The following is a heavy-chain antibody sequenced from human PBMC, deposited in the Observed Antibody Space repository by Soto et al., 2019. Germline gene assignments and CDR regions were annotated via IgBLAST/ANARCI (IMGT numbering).Heavy chain of an antibody. CDR2: ISGSGGST. J-gene: IGHJ5*02. D-gene: IGHD2-21*01. V-gene: IGHV3-23*01. CDR1: GFTFSSYA. Sequence: GGSLRLSFAASGFTFSSYAMSWFRHAPGKGLEWVSAISGSGGSTYYADSVKGRFSVSSDTPGNTLYLQLNSLRPEDTAVYYCARVDRGSVARPTRLDPWGQGTLVTVSS. CDR3: ARVDRGSVARPTRLDP.